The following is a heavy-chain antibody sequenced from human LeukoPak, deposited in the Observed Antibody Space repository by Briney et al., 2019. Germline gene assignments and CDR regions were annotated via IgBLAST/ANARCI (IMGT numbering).Heavy chain of an antibody. CDR3: ARRRIQLWSDAFDI. J-gene: IGHJ3*02. D-gene: IGHD5-18*01. Sequence: SETLSLTCAVYGGSFSGYYWSWIRQPPGKGLEWIGEINHSGSTNYNPSLKSRVTISVDTSKNQFSLKLSSVTAADTAVYYCARRRIQLWSDAFDIWGQGTMVTASS. CDR1: GGSFSGYY. V-gene: IGHV4-34*01. CDR2: INHSGST.